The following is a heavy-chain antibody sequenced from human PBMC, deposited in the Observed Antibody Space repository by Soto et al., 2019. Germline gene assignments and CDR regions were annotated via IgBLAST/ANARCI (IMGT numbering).Heavy chain of an antibody. CDR3: ARLVFHCLRGSCDDYSFYGLDV. CDR2: IYFAGST. J-gene: IGHJ6*02. D-gene: IGHD2-15*01. CDR1: GGSISSTDHY. V-gene: IGHV4-39*01. Sequence: HLQLQESGPGLVKASETLSLTCTVSGGSISSTDHYWGWVRQPPGKGLEWLGSIYFAGSTFHNPALKSRATIYVDTSRNQFSLRLTTVTASDTAVYYCARLVFHCLRGSCDDYSFYGLDVWGQGTTVTVSS.